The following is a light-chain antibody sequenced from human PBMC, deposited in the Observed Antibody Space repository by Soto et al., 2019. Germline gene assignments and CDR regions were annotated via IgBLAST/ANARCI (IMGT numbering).Light chain of an antibody. CDR2: KDN. CDR3: QSADGGGTYV. Sequence: SSALTQPPSLSVSPGQRARITCSGDALAKHYVYWYQQRPGQAPVLIIYKDNERRSGIPERISGSSSGTTVTLTISGVQAEDEADYYCQSADGGGTYVLGSGTKV. J-gene: IGLJ1*01. V-gene: IGLV3-25*02. CDR1: ALAKHY.